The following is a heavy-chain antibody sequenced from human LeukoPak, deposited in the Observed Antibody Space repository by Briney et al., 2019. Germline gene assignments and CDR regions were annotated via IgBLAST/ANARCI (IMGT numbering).Heavy chain of an antibody. J-gene: IGHJ5*02. D-gene: IGHD6-13*01. CDR3: ARGSIAAAGTIGWFDP. Sequence: SETLSLTCTVSGGSISSYYWSWIRQPPGKGLEWIGYIYYSGSTNYNPSLKSRVTISVDTSKNQFSLKLTSVTAADTAVYYCARGSIAAAGTIGWFDPWGQGTLVTVSS. CDR2: IYYSGST. V-gene: IGHV4-59*01. CDR1: GGSISSYY.